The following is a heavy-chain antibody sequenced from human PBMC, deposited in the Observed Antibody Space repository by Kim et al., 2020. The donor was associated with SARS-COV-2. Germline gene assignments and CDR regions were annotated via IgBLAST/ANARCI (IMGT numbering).Heavy chain of an antibody. Sequence: ASVKVSCKASGYTFINYYIHWVRQAPGQGLEWLGIINPSAGTTVYSQEFQGRITMTRDTSTSTVNMELSSLRSRDTAIYYCAREMRYTGTHTPGGGLDVWGQGTTVSVSS. CDR3: AREMRYTGTHTPGGGLDV. CDR2: INPSAGTT. J-gene: IGHJ6*02. V-gene: IGHV1-46*01. D-gene: IGHD1-20*01. CDR1: GYTFINYY.